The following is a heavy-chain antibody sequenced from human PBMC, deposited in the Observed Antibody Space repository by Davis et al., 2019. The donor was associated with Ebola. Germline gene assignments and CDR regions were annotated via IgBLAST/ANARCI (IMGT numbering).Heavy chain of an antibody. Sequence: ASVKVSCKASGGTFSSYAISWVRQAPGQRLEWMGWINADNGNTKYSQKFQGRVTITRDTSASTAYVELSSLRSEDTAVYYCASQVGPWGQGTTVTVSS. V-gene: IGHV1-3*01. CDR2: INADNGNT. J-gene: IGHJ6*02. CDR1: GGTFSSYA. CDR3: ASQVGP.